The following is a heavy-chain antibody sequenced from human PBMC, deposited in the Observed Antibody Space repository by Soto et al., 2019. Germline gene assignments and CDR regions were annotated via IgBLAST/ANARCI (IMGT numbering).Heavy chain of an antibody. CDR2: IYYSGST. D-gene: IGHD3-10*01. J-gene: IGHJ5*02. CDR3: ARGGTMVRGVIITRLYFDP. V-gene: IGHV4-30-4*08. CDR1: GGSISSSSYY. Sequence: PSETLSLTCTVSGGSISSSSYYWGWIRQPPGKGLEWIGYIYYSGSTYYNPSLKSRVTISVDTSKNQFSLKLSSVTAADTAVYYCARGGTMVRGVIITRLYFDPWGQGTLVTVSS.